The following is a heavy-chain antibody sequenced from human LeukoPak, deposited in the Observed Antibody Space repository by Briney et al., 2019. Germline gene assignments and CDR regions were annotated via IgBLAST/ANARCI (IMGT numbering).Heavy chain of an antibody. CDR1: GFTFSSNY. Sequence: GGSLRLSCAASGFTFSSNYMSWVRQAPGKGLEWVSVIYSGGSTYYADSVKGRFTISRDNSKNTLYLQMNSLRAEDTAVYYCARSDYYDSSGYYYGYYYYGMDVWGQGTTVTVSS. V-gene: IGHV3-53*01. CDR3: ARSDYYDSSGYYYGYYYYGMDV. J-gene: IGHJ6*02. CDR2: IYSGGST. D-gene: IGHD3-22*01.